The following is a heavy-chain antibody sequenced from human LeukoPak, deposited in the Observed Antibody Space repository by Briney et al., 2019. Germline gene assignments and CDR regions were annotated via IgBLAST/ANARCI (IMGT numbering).Heavy chain of an antibody. V-gene: IGHV3-33*01. CDR2: IWYDGSNK. D-gene: IGHD2-21*02. J-gene: IGHJ4*02. CDR1: GFTFSSYG. Sequence: GGSLRLSCAASGFTFSSYGMHSVRQAPGKGLERVAVIWYDGSNKSYADSVKGRFTISRDNSKNTLYLQMSSLRAEDTAVYYCARDALWGIAGGDCPFDYWGQGTLVTVSS. CDR3: ARDALWGIAGGDCPFDY.